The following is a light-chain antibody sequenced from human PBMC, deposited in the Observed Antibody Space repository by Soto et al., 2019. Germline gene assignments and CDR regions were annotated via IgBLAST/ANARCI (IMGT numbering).Light chain of an antibody. V-gene: IGKV1-9*01. J-gene: IGKJ3*01. CDR3: QQLNSFPIP. CDR2: GAS. CDR1: QGISSF. Sequence: IQLTQSPSSLSASVGDRVTITCRASQGISSFLAWYQQKPGKAPKLLIYGASTLQSGVPSRFSGSGSGTDFTLNIGSLQPEDFATYYCQQLNSFPIPFGPGTKVDIK.